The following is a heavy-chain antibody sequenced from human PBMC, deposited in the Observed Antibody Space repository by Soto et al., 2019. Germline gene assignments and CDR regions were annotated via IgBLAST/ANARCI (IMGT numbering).Heavy chain of an antibody. CDR2: IYYSGST. V-gene: IGHV4-31*03. Sequence: QVQLQESGPGLVKPSQTLSLTCTVSGGSISSHIYYWTWIRQHPGKGLEWIGYIYYSGSTYYNPSLKSRVTISLDTSKNQFSLKLRSVIAADTAVYYCARGYDYHSGGYLFDYWGQGTLLTVSS. D-gene: IGHD3-22*01. CDR3: ARGYDYHSGGYLFDY. CDR1: GGSISSHIYY. J-gene: IGHJ4*02.